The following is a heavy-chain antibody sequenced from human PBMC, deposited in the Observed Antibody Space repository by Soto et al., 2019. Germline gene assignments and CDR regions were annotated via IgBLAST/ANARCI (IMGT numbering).Heavy chain of an antibody. CDR2: IYYSGCT. CDR3: AKLVVPTSSWFDP. Sequence: SETLSLTCTVSGGSIGYSNYYWGWIRQPPGKALEWIGTIYYSGCTYYNPSLKSRVTMSVDTSKNQFSLKLTSVAAADTAVYYCAKLVVPTSSWFDPWGQGTLVPVSS. V-gene: IGHV4-39*01. J-gene: IGHJ5*02. CDR1: GGSIGYSNYY. D-gene: IGHD2-21*01.